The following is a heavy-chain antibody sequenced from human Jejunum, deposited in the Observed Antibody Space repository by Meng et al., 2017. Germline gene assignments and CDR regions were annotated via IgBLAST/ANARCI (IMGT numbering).Heavy chain of an antibody. V-gene: IGHV4-59*11. CDR2: VYYSGST. CDR3: ASDSSDSRFYV. D-gene: IGHD3-22*01. Sequence: GSLRLSCPVSGGSISSHYWSWIRQPPGKELEWIGSVYYSGSTNYNPPLQSRLTISVDTSRTHFSLKLTAVTTADTAVYYCASDSSDSRFYVWGRGTLVTVAS. J-gene: IGHJ2*01. CDR1: GGSISSHY.